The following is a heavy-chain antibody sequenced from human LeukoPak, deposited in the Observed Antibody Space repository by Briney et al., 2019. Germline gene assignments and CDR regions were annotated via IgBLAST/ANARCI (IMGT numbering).Heavy chain of an antibody. CDR1: GFTFRNYW. D-gene: IGHD2-15*01. Sequence: PGGSLILSCAASGFTFRNYWMTWVRQAPGKGLDWVANIKEVGSEKYYVCSVKGRFTISRDNAENSLSLQMNSLRAEDTAVYYCARDPTNGYCRGGNCSDYWGQGTLVTVSS. CDR2: IKEVGSEK. V-gene: IGHV3-7*03. CDR3: ARDPTNGYCRGGNCSDY. J-gene: IGHJ4*02.